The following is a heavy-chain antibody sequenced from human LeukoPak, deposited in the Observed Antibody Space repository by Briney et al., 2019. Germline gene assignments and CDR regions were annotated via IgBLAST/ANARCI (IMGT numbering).Heavy chain of an antibody. J-gene: IGHJ3*02. D-gene: IGHD3-9*01. CDR3: ARGDILTGSFDI. Sequence: ASQTLSLTCIVSGGSISSGSYYWSWIRQPAGKGLEWIGHIYTSGSTNYNPSLKSRVTVSVDTSKNQFSLKLSSVTAADTAVYYCARGDILTGSFDIWGQGTMVTVSS. CDR2: IYTSGST. V-gene: IGHV4-61*09. CDR1: GGSISSGSYY.